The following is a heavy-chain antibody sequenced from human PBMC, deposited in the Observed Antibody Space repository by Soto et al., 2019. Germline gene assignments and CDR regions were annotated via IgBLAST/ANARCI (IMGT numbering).Heavy chain of an antibody. D-gene: IGHD3-22*01. Sequence: GASVKVSCKASGYTFTSYYMHWVRQAPGQGLEWMGIINPSGGSTSYAQKFQGRVTMTRDTSTSTVYMELSSLRSEDTAVYYCARDLGYYYDSSGYDAPDAFDIWGPGTMVTVSS. CDR2: INPSGGST. V-gene: IGHV1-46*01. CDR1: GYTFTSYY. J-gene: IGHJ3*02. CDR3: ARDLGYYYDSSGYDAPDAFDI.